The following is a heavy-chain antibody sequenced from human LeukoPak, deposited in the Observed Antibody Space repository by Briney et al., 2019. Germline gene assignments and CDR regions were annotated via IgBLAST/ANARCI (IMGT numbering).Heavy chain of an antibody. V-gene: IGHV3-15*01. CDR1: GFTSSNAW. D-gene: IGHD3-22*01. J-gene: IGHJ4*02. Sequence: GGSLRLSCAASGFTSSNAWMSWVRQAPGKGLEWVGRIKSKTDGGTTDYAAPVKGRFTISRDDSKNTLYLQMNSLKTEDTAVYYCTTDLTYYYDSSGYLDFDYWGQGTLVTVSS. CDR2: IKSKTDGGTT. CDR3: TTDLTYYYDSSGYLDFDY.